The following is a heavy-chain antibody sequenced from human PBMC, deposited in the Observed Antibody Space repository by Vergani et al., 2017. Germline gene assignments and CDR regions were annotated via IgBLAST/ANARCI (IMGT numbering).Heavy chain of an antibody. CDR2: ISGSGDIV. Sequence: QVQLVESGGGLVQPGGSLRLSCAASGFTFSANYMSWIRQAPGKGLEWVSHISGSGDIVYYADSVRGRFTISRDNAKNSLYLDMSSLRAEDTAVYYCVRDVRVSRTWGQGTLVAVSS. V-gene: IGHV3-11*04. J-gene: IGHJ3*01. CDR1: GFTFSANY. CDR3: VRDVRVSRT.